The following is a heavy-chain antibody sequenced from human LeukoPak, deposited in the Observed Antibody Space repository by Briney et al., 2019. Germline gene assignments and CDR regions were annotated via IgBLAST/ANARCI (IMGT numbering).Heavy chain of an antibody. J-gene: IGHJ4*02. V-gene: IGHV3-48*03. CDR3: ARVLCYDSSGYCDY. CDR2: ISSSGSTI. D-gene: IGHD3-22*01. CDR1: GFTFSSYE. Sequence: PGGSLRLSCAASGFTFSSYEMNWVRQAPGKGLEWVSYISSSGSTIYYADSVKGRFTISRDNAKNSLYLQMNSLRAEDTAVYYCARVLCYDSSGYCDYWGQGTLVTVSS.